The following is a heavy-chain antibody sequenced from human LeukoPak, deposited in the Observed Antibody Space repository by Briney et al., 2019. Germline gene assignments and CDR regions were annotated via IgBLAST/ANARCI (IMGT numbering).Heavy chain of an antibody. CDR1: KFTFGAYS. CDR3: STATYSSGYHYFES. D-gene: IGHD5-18*01. CDR2: ISHSGTPT. Sequence: GGSLRLSCAASKFTFGAYSMNWDRQAPGKGLEWVSSISHSGTPTYYADSVRGRFTISRDNAKNSLYLQMNTLRAEDTAVYFCSTATYSSGYHYFESWGQGTLVTVSS. J-gene: IGHJ4*02. V-gene: IGHV3-21*01.